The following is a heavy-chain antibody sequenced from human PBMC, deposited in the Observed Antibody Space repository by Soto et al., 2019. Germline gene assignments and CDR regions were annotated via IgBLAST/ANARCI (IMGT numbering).Heavy chain of an antibody. V-gene: IGHV1-18*01. CDR1: GYTFTSYG. Sequence: ASVKVSCKASGYTFTSYGISWVRQAPGQGLEWMGWISGGNGNTNYSQKLQGRVTISRDTSATTAYMELTGLLYEDTAVYYCTRSVDYWGQGTLVTVSS. CDR3: TRSVDY. CDR2: ISGGNGNT. J-gene: IGHJ4*02.